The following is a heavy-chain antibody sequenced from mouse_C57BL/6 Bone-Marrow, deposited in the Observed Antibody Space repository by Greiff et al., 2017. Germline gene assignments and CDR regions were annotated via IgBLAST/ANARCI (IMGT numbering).Heavy chain of an antibody. CDR3: AMSGRWFPWFAY. D-gene: IGHD2-3*01. Sequence: VQLQQSGAELVRPGASVKLSCKASGYTFTDYYINWVKQRPGQGLEWIARIYPGSGNTYYNEKFKGKATLTTEKSYRTAYMPLSSLPSEASAVSFCAMSGRWFPWFAYWGQGTLVTVSA. V-gene: IGHV1-76*01. J-gene: IGHJ3*01. CDR1: GYTFTDYY. CDR2: IYPGSGNT.